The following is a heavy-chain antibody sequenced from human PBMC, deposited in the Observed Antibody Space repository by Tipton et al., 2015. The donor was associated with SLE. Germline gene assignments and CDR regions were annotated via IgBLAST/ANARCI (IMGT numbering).Heavy chain of an antibody. CDR3: AIAVAGTLFFDY. V-gene: IGHV1-18*01. CDR1: GYPFTSYT. J-gene: IGHJ4*02. D-gene: IGHD6-19*01. CDR2: ISVYNGNT. Sequence: QLVQSGPEVKKPGASVKVSCKASGYPFTSYTITWVRQAPGQGLEWMGWISVYNGNTDYAQKLQGRVTMTTDTSTSTAYMELRSLRSEDTAVYYCAIAVAGTLFFDYWGQGALVTVSS.